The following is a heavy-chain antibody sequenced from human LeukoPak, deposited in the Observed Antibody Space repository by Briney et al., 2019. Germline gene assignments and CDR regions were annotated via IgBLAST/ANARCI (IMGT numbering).Heavy chain of an antibody. CDR2: FDPEDGET. V-gene: IGHV1-24*01. Sequence: ASVKVSCKVSRYTLTELSMHWVRQAPGKGLEWMGGFDPEDGETIYAQKFQGRVTMTEDTSTDTAYMELSSLRSEDTAVYYCATPTLYTWELLNDYWGQGTLVTVSS. CDR1: RYTLTELS. CDR3: ATPTLYTWELLNDY. J-gene: IGHJ4*02. D-gene: IGHD1-26*01.